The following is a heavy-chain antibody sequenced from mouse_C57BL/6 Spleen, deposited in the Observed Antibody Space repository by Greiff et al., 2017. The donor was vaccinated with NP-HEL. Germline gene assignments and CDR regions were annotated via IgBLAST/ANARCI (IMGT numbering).Heavy chain of an antibody. CDR1: GYAFSSSW. D-gene: IGHD2-4*01. J-gene: IGHJ3*01. CDR2: IYPGDGDT. CDR3: ARMGLQAWFAY. V-gene: IGHV1-82*01. Sequence: QVQLKESGPELVKPGASVKISCKASGYAFSSSWMNWVKQRPGKGLEWIGRIYPGDGDTNYNGKFKGKATLTADKSSSTAYMQLSSLTSEDSAVYFCARMGLQAWFAYWGQGTLVTVSA.